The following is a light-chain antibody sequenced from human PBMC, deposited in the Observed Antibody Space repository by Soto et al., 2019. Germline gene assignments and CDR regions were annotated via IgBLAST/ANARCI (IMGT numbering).Light chain of an antibody. CDR2: AAS. V-gene: IGKV1-5*01. CDR1: QSISYW. CDR3: QQYNSYSKT. Sequence: DIQMTQSPSTLSASVGDRVTITCRASQSISYWLAWYQQKPGNAPKLLIYAASSLESGVPSRFSGSGSGTEFTLTISSLQPDDSASYYCQQYNSYSKTFGQGTKV. J-gene: IGKJ1*01.